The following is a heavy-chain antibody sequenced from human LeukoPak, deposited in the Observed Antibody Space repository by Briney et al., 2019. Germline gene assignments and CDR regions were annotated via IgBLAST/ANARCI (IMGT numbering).Heavy chain of an antibody. D-gene: IGHD5-18*01. Sequence: ASVKVSFKASGYTFTIYGISRVRQAPGQGLEWMGWISAYNGNTNYAQKLQGRVTMTTDTSTSTAYMELRSLRSDDTAVYYCARASSGYSYGLIDYWGQGTLVTVSS. CDR3: ARASSGYSYGLIDY. CDR2: ISAYNGNT. CDR1: GYTFTIYG. J-gene: IGHJ4*02. V-gene: IGHV1-18*04.